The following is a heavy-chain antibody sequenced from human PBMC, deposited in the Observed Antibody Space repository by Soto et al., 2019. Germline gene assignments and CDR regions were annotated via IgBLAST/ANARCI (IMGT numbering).Heavy chain of an antibody. CDR1: GFTFSDYA. V-gene: IGHV3-23*01. CDR2: ISATGGII. J-gene: IGHJ2*01. Sequence: EVQLLESGGGLARPGGSLRLSCVASGFTFSDYAMTWVRQAPGKGLEWVATISATGGIIEYTDSLKGRFTISRDNSKNTLYLQLNGLTSDDTAVHYCAKVAGGLGYFDLWGRGTLVTVSS. D-gene: IGHD3-16*01. CDR3: AKVAGGLGYFDL.